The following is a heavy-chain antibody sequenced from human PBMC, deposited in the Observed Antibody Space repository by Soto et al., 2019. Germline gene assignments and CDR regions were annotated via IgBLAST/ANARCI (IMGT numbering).Heavy chain of an antibody. V-gene: IGHV1-18*01. CDR1: GYTFTSYG. J-gene: IGHJ4*02. Sequence: QVQLVQSGAEVKKPGASVKVSCKASGYTFTSYGINWVRQAPGQVLEWMGWISAYNGNTHYAQKLQGRVTMTTDTSTSTADMELRSLRSDETAVYYCARVQSGYDFAYWGQGTLVTVSS. D-gene: IGHD5-12*01. CDR2: ISAYNGNT. CDR3: ARVQSGYDFAY.